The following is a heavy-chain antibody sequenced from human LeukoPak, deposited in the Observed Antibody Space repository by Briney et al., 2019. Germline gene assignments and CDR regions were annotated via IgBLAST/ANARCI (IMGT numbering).Heavy chain of an antibody. Sequence: GGSLRLSCAASGFTFSRYWMSWVRQAPGKGLEWVANIKEDGSEKYYVDSVKGRFTISRDNSKNTLYLQMNSLRAEDTAVYYCARDRGQWLVYFDYWGQGTLVTVSS. D-gene: IGHD6-19*01. CDR1: GFTFSRYW. CDR2: IKEDGSEK. CDR3: ARDRGQWLVYFDY. J-gene: IGHJ4*02. V-gene: IGHV3-7*01.